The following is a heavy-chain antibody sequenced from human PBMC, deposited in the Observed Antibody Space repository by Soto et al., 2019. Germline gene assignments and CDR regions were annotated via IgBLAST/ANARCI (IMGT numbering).Heavy chain of an antibody. J-gene: IGHJ6*02. Sequence: PGGSLRLSCVASGFTFSIYGMSWVRHAPGKGLEWAAGISGISGRTDYADSVKGRFTISRDNSNNILYLQLNSLRAEDTAIYYCAKQRKYRAYYYPMDVWGQGATVTVSS. CDR2: ISGISGRT. D-gene: IGHD5-18*01. CDR3: AKQRKYRAYYYPMDV. CDR1: GFTFSIYG. V-gene: IGHV3-23*01.